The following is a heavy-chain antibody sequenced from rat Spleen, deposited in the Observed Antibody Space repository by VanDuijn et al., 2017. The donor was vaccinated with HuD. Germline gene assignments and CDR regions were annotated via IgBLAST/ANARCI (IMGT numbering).Heavy chain of an antibody. CDR3: TSAFGDY. Sequence: EVQLVESDGGLVQPGGSLKLSCAASGFIFSDHFMAWVRQAPTKGLEWVATISYDGFNTYYRDSVKGRFTISRDNAKSTLYLQMNLLRSEDTATYYCTSAFGDYWGQGVMVTGSS. J-gene: IGHJ2*01. CDR2: ISYDGFNT. V-gene: IGHV5-29*01. D-gene: IGHD4-3*01. CDR1: GFIFSDHF.